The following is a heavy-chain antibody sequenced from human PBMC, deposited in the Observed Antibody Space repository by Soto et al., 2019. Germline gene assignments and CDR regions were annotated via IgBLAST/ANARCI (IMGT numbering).Heavy chain of an antibody. CDR3: ALKGDGYRGFKY. J-gene: IGHJ4*02. V-gene: IGHV2-5*02. CDR2: IYWDDDK. CDR1: GLSLSNSGVV. Sequence: SRPTLVNPTNTLTLICNLSGLSLSNSGVVVGWIRQPPVKALEWLALIYWDDDKRYSPFLKSRLTITKDTSKNQVVLTLTNMDPVDTATYYCALKGDGYRGFKYWGQGTLVTVSS. D-gene: IGHD5-12*01.